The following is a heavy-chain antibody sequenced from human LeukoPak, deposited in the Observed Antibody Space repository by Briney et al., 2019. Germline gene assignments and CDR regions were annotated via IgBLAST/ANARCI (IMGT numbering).Heavy chain of an antibody. V-gene: IGHV5-51*01. CDR1: GYSFTGYW. Sequence: GESLKISCKGSGYSFTGYWIGWVRQMPGKGLEWMGIIYPGDSDTRYSPSFQGQVTISADKSVSTAYLQWSSLKASDTAMYYCASSTYYYGSGSLYYYYGMDVWGKGTTVTVSS. J-gene: IGHJ6*04. CDR2: IYPGDSDT. D-gene: IGHD3-10*01. CDR3: ASSTYYYGSGSLYYYYGMDV.